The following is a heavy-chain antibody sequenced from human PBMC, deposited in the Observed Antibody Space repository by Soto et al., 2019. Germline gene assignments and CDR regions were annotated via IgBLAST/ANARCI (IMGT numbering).Heavy chain of an antibody. CDR3: ASFRVLSYYYGMDV. CDR2: MNPNSGNT. V-gene: IGHV1-8*01. Sequence: QVQLVQSGAEVKKPGASVKVSCKASGYTFTSYDINWVRQATGQGLEWMGWMNPNSGNTGYAQKFQGRVTMTRNTSISTAYIGLSSLTSEDTSVYWCASFRVLSYYYGMDVWGQGTTVTVSS. CDR1: GYTFTSYD. J-gene: IGHJ6*02. D-gene: IGHD2-8*02.